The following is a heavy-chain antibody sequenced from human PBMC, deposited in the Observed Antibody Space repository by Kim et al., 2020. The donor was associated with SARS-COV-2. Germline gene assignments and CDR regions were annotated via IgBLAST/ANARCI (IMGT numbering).Heavy chain of an antibody. J-gene: IGHJ4*02. Sequence: SGPTLVNPTQTLTLTCTFSGFSLSTSGVGVGWIRQPPGKALEWLALIYWDDDKRYSPSLKSRLTITKDTSKNQVVLTMTNMDPVDTATYYCAHSISAYYDILTGFGSFDYWGQGTLVTVSS. CDR1: GFSLSTSGVG. CDR2: IYWDDDK. CDR3: AHSISAYYDILTGFGSFDY. V-gene: IGHV2-5*02. D-gene: IGHD3-9*01.